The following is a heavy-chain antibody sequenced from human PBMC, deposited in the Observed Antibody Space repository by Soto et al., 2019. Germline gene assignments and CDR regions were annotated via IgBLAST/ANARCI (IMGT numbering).Heavy chain of an antibody. CDR1: GYTFTTYG. J-gene: IGHJ4*02. CDR2: INAYNGNT. D-gene: IGHD6-19*01. V-gene: IGHV1-18*01. CDR3: ARDPVAGTYFDY. Sequence: ASVKVSCKASGYTFTTYGISWVRQAPGQGLEWMGWINAYNGNTNYAQKLQGRVTMTTDTSTSTAYMELRSLRSDDTAVYYCARDPVAGTYFDYWGQGTLVPVSS.